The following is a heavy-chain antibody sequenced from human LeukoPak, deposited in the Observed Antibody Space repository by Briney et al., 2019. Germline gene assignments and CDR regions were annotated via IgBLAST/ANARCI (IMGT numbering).Heavy chain of an antibody. V-gene: IGHV3-11*04. CDR3: ARMWFGEESNWFDP. D-gene: IGHD3-10*01. CDR1: GFTFSDYY. Sequence: GGSLRLSCAASGFTFSDYYMSWLRQAPGKGLEWVSYISSSGSTIYYADSVKGRFTISRDNDKNSLYLQMNSLRAEDTAVYYCARMWFGEESNWFDPWGQGTLVTVSS. CDR2: ISSSGSTI. J-gene: IGHJ5*02.